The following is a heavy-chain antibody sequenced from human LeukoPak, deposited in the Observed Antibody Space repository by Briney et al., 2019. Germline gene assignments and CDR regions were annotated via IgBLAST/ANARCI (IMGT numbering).Heavy chain of an antibody. V-gene: IGHV3-7*01. CDR1: GFIFSKYW. Sequence: GGSLRLSCATSGFIFSKYWMSWVRQAPGKGLEWVANIKQDGSAKYYVDSVKGRFTISRDNGRNSLYLQMNSLRAEDTAVYYCARPRGCGSARCNNFDSWGQGTLVTVSS. D-gene: IGHD2-2*01. CDR3: ARPRGCGSARCNNFDS. CDR2: IKQDGSAK. J-gene: IGHJ4*02.